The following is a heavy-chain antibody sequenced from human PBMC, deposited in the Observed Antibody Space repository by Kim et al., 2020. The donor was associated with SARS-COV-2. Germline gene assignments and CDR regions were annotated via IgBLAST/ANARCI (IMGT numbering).Heavy chain of an antibody. J-gene: IGHJ4*02. D-gene: IGHD2-2*01. V-gene: IGHV4-30-2*05. CDR3: ARVNYWDIVVVPAMYYFDY. Sequence: SRVTISVDTSKNQFSLKLSSVTAADTAVYYCARVNYWDIVVVPAMYYFDYWGQGTLVIVSS.